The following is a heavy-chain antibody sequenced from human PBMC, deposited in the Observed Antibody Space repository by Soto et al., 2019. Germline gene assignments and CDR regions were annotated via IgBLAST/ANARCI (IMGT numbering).Heavy chain of an antibody. CDR1: GFTFSSYA. Sequence: QVQLVESGGGVVQPGRSLRLSCAASGFTFSSYAMHWVRQAPGKGLEWVAVISYDGSNKYYADSVKGRFTISRDNSKNSLYLQMNSLRAEDTAVYYCARPRPTRLSIAAPFDYWGQGTLVTVSS. CDR2: ISYDGSNK. CDR3: ARPRPTRLSIAAPFDY. D-gene: IGHD6-6*01. V-gene: IGHV3-30-3*01. J-gene: IGHJ4*02.